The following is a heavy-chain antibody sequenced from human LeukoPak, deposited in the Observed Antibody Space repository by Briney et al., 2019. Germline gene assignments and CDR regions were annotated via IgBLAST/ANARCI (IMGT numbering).Heavy chain of an antibody. J-gene: IGHJ1*01. CDR2: INHSGST. D-gene: IGHD3-22*01. CDR3: ATGPYYYDSSGLAEYFQH. Sequence: PSETLSLTCAVYGGSFSGYYWSWIRQPPGKGLEWIGEINHSGSTNYNPSLKGRVTISVDTSKNQFSLKLSSVTAADTAVYYCATGPYYYDSSGLAEYFQHWGQGTLVTVSS. V-gene: IGHV4-34*01. CDR1: GGSFSGYY.